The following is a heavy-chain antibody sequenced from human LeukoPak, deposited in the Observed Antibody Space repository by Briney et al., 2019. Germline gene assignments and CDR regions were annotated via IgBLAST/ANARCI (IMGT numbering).Heavy chain of an antibody. CDR2: IKQDGSEK. D-gene: IGHD6-19*01. Sequence: GGSLRLSCAASGIILSSYWMSWVRQAPGKGLEWVANIKQDGSEKWYVDTVKGRFTISRDNAKNSLYLQMNSLRVEDTAVYYCAREFRSGYNSRWFDYWGQGTLVTVSS. V-gene: IGHV3-7*01. CDR3: AREFRSGYNSRWFDY. J-gene: IGHJ5*01. CDR1: GIILSSYW.